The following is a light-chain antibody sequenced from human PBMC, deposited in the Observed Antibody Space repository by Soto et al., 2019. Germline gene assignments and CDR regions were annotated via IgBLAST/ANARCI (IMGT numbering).Light chain of an antibody. CDR3: ASYTGSDTLV. Sequence: QSVLTQPPSASGSPGQSVTISCTGTSSDVGGYNYVSWYQQHPGKAPKLMIYEVSKRPSGVPDRLSGSKSGNTASLTVSGLQVEDEADYYCASYTGSDTLVFGGGTKLTDL. J-gene: IGLJ2*01. CDR1: SSDVGGYNY. V-gene: IGLV2-8*01. CDR2: EVS.